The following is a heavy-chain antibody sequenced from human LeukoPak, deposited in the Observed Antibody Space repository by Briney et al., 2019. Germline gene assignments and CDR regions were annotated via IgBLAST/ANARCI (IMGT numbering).Heavy chain of an antibody. V-gene: IGHV3-48*01. CDR3: ARDRGSYPTPDAFDI. Sequence: PGGSLRLSCAASGFTFSSYSMNWVRQAPGKGLEWVSYISSSSTIYYADSVKGRFTISRDNAKNSLYLQMNSLRAEDTAVYYCARDRGSYPTPDAFDIWGQGTMVTVSS. CDR2: ISSSSTI. J-gene: IGHJ3*02. CDR1: GFTFSSYS. D-gene: IGHD1-26*01.